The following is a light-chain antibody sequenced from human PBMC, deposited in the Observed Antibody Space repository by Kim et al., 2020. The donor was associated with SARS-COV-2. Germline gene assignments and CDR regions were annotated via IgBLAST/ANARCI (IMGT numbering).Light chain of an antibody. Sequence: SLGERATLSCRASQNIDVFLAWYQQKPGQAPRLLIHDSAKRATGVPARFSGSGSGTDFTLTISGLEADDFAVYFCQQRGKWPPLTFGGGTNVDIK. CDR1: QNIDVF. J-gene: IGKJ4*01. CDR2: DSA. CDR3: QQRGKWPPLT. V-gene: IGKV3-11*01.